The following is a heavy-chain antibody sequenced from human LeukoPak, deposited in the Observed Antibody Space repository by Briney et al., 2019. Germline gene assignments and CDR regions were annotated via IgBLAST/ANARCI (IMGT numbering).Heavy chain of an antibody. V-gene: IGHV1-69*05. J-gene: IGHJ5*02. Sequence: GASVKVSCKASGGTFSSYAISWVRQAPGQGLEWMGGIIPIFGTANYAQKFQGRVTITTDESTSTAYMELSSLRSEDTAVYYCARAMGPNYDILTGSGTNWFDPWGQGTLVTVSS. CDR1: GGTFSSYA. CDR2: IIPIFGTA. D-gene: IGHD3-9*01. CDR3: ARAMGPNYDILTGSGTNWFDP.